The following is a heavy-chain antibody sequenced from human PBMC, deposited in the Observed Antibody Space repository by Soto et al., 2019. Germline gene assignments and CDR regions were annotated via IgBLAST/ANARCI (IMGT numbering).Heavy chain of an antibody. CDR3: TTVPHYDSPGGGSGY. D-gene: IGHD3-9*01. J-gene: IGHJ4*02. CDR1: GFTFSNAW. Sequence: EVQLVESGGGLVKPGGSLRLSCAASGFTFSNAWMSWVRQAPGKGLEWVGRIKSKTDGGTTDYAAPVKGRFTISRDDSKHTLYLQMYSRKTEDTAVYYCTTVPHYDSPGGGSGYWGQGTLVTVSS. CDR2: IKSKTDGGTT. V-gene: IGHV3-15*05.